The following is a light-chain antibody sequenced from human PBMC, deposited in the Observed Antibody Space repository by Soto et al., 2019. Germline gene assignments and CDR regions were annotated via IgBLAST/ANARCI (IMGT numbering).Light chain of an antibody. J-gene: IGKJ1*01. CDR2: AAS. CDR3: QKYNSAPWT. Sequence: DIQMTQSPSSLSASVGDRVTITCRASQGINNYLAWYQQKPGKVPKLLIYAASTLQSGVPSRFSGSGSATDFTLTIISLQHADVATYYCQKYNSAPWTFGQAKKVEIK. V-gene: IGKV1-27*01. CDR1: QGINNY.